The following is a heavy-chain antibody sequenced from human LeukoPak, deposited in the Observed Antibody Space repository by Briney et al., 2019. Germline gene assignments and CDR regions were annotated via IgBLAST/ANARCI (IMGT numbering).Heavy chain of an antibody. V-gene: IGHV4-34*01. CDR2: INHSGST. CDR3: ARLNPISPNNYYDSSGYFDY. D-gene: IGHD3-22*01. CDR1: GGSFSGYY. J-gene: IGHJ4*02. Sequence: PSETLSLTCAVYGGSFSGYYWSWIRQPPGKGLEWIGEINHSGSTNYNPSLKSRVTISVDTSKNQFSLKLSSVTAADTAVYYCARLNPISPNNYYDSSGYFDYWGQGTLVTVSS.